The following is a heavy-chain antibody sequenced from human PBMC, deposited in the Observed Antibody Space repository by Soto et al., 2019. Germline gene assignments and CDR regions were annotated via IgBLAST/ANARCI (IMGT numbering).Heavy chain of an antibody. Sequence: SETLSLTCTVSGGSISSYYWSWIRQPPGKGLEWIGYIYYSGSTNYNPSLKSRVTISVDTSKNQFSLKLSSVTAADTAVYYWAREVDIVVVPAAISRWFDPWGQGTLVTVSS. CDR1: GGSISSYY. J-gene: IGHJ5*02. D-gene: IGHD2-2*02. V-gene: IGHV4-59*01. CDR2: IYYSGST. CDR3: AREVDIVVVPAAISRWFDP.